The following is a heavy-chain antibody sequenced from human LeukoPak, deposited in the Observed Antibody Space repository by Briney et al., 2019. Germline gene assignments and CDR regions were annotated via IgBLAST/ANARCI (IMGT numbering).Heavy chain of an antibody. CDR2: IYTSGST. Sequence: SETLSLTCTVSGGSISSGSYYWSWIRQPAGKGLEWIGRIYTSGSTNYNPSLKSRVTISVDTSKSQFSLKLSSVTAADTAVYYCARVSPFGVVINWGQGTLVTVSS. J-gene: IGHJ4*02. D-gene: IGHD3-3*01. V-gene: IGHV4-61*02. CDR3: ARVSPFGVVIN. CDR1: GGSISSGSYY.